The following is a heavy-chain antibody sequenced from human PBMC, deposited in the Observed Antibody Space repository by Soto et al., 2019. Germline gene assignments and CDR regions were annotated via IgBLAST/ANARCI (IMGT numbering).Heavy chain of an antibody. CDR2: IIPIFGTA. CDR1: GGTFSSYA. D-gene: IGHD5-12*01. J-gene: IGHJ6*02. Sequence: QVQLVQSGAEVKKPGSSVKVSCKASGGTFSSYAISWVRQAPGQGLEWMGGIIPIFGTANYAQKFQGRVTITADESTSTATMELSTLRSEDTAVYYCATKPMATIPSYYGMDVWGQGTTVTVSS. CDR3: ATKPMATIPSYYGMDV. V-gene: IGHV1-69*12.